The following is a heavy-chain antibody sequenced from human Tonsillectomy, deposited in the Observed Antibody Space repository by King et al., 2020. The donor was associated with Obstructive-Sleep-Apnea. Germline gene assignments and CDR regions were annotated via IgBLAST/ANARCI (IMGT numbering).Heavy chain of an antibody. CDR2: ISYDGSNK. J-gene: IGHJ3*02. CDR3: ARGGLPRGWLLLGLDAFDI. CDR1: GFTFSSYS. V-gene: IGHV3-30-3*01. Sequence: VQLVESGGGVVQPGRSLRLSCAASGFTFSSYSMHWVRQAPGKGLEWVAVISYDGSNKYYADSVKGRFTMSRDNSKNTLYLQMNSLRPEDTAMYYCARGGLPRGWLLLGLDAFDIWGQGIMVTVSS. D-gene: IGHD3-9*01.